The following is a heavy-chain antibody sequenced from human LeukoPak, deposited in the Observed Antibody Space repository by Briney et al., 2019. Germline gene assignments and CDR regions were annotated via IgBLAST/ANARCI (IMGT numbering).Heavy chain of an antibody. CDR2: IIPIFGTA. CDR3: ARDRRYCTNGVCYYAFDI. J-gene: IGHJ3*02. Sequence: EASVNVSCKASGGTFSSYAISWVRQAPGQGLEWMGGIIPIFGTANYAQKFQGRVTITADESTSTAYMELSSLRSEDTAVYYCARDRRYCTNGVCYYAFDIWGQGTMVTVSS. CDR1: GGTFSSYA. V-gene: IGHV1-69*13. D-gene: IGHD2-8*01.